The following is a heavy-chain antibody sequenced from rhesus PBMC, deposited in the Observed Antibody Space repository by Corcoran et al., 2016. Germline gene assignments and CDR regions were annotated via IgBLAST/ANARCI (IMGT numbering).Heavy chain of an antibody. CDR3: ASLYSSGWYTNPDY. CDR1: GYSISSGYG. CDR2: ISYSAST. D-gene: IGHD6-31*01. V-gene: IGHV4-122*02. Sequence: QLQLQESGPGLVKPSETLSLTCAVSGYSISSGYGWSWIRQPPGKGLVWIGYISYSASTSYNPSLKSRVTISRDTSKNQFSLKLSSVTAADTTVYYCASLYSSGWYTNPDYWGQGVLVTVSS. J-gene: IGHJ4*01.